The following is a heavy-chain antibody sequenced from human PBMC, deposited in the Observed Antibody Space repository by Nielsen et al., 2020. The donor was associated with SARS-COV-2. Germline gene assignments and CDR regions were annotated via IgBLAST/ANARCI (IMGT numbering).Heavy chain of an antibody. CDR2: ISWNSGTI. CDR1: GFTFDDYA. Sequence: SLKISCAASGFTFDDYAMHWVRQAPGKGLEWVSGISWNSGTIAYADSVKGRFTISRDNAKNSLYLQMNSLRVEDTALYYCAKDDYGVYDALDIWGQGTMVTVSS. CDR3: AKDDYGVYDALDI. D-gene: IGHD4-17*01. V-gene: IGHV3-9*01. J-gene: IGHJ3*02.